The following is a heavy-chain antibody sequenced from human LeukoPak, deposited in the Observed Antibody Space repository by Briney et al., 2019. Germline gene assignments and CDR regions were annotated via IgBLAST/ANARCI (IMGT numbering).Heavy chain of an antibody. CDR2: ISGGGGST. CDR3: AKGSYYDISGYSEFDY. D-gene: IGHD3-22*01. V-gene: IGHV3-23*01. J-gene: IGHJ4*02. CDR1: GFTFSSYA. Sequence: GGSLRLSCVASGFTFSSYAMNWVRQAPGKGLEWVSTISGGGGSTYYADSVKGRLTISRDNSKNTLYVQMNSLRVEDTAVYYCAKGSYYDISGYSEFDYWGQGTLVTVSS.